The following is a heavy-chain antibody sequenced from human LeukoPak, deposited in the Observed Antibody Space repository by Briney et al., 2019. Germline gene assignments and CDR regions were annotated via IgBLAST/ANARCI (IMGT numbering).Heavy chain of an antibody. V-gene: IGHV4-59*08. CDR3: ARRSPYDILTDYHDTFDV. CDR1: GGSITTYY. D-gene: IGHD3-9*01. J-gene: IGHJ3*01. CDR2: IYYDGTT. Sequence: PSETLSLTCTVSGGSITTYYWSWIRQPPGKGLEWIGYIYYDGTTNYNPSLKSRVTISVDTSKNQFSLRLSSVTAADTAVYYCARRSPYDILTDYHDTFDVWGQGTMVAVSS.